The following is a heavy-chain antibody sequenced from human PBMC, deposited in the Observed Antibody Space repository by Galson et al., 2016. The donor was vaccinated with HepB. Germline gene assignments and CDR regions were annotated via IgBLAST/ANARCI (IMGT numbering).Heavy chain of an antibody. V-gene: IGHV3-7*01. J-gene: IGHJ4*02. CDR2: IKQDGSEK. CDR3: AKGSDAYNDVSDY. CDR1: GFTFSSYW. Sequence: SLRLSCAASGFTFSSYWMSWVRQAPGKGLEWVANIKQDGSEKYYVDSVKGRFTISRDNSKNTLYLEMNSLRGEDTAMYYCAKGSDAYNDVSDYWGQGTQVTVSS. D-gene: IGHD5-24*01.